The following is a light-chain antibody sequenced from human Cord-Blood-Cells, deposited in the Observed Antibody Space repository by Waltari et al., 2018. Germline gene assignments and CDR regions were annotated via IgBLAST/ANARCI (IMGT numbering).Light chain of an antibody. J-gene: IGLJ2*01. CDR3: SSYTSSSTVV. CDR2: DVS. CDR1: SSHVGGYNS. V-gene: IGLV2-14*01. Sequence: QSALTQPASVSGSPGQSITIPCTGTSSHVGGYNSFSWYQQHPGKAPKLMIYDVSNRPSGVSNRFSGSKSGNTASLTISGLQAEDEADYYCSSYTSSSTVVFGGGTKLTVL.